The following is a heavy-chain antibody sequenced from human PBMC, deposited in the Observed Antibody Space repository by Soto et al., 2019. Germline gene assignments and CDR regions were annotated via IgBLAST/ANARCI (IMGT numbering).Heavy chain of an antibody. D-gene: IGHD5-18*01. Sequence: QVHLEQSGAEVKKPGSSVKVSCKASGGIFKTDAVAWVRQAPGQGLEWVGGLTPLYGTANYAQKFQGRVTITADESTGAAYIEVGSQRAEDTAVYYCVRDLTLGYRSGGDGFDVWGQGTMVSVSS. CDR3: VRDLTLGYRSGGDGFDV. CDR1: GGIFKTDA. J-gene: IGHJ3*01. V-gene: IGHV1-69*01. CDR2: LTPLYGTA.